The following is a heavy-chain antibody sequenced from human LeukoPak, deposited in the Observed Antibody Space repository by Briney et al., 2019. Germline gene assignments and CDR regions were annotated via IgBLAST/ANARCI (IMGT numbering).Heavy chain of an antibody. V-gene: IGHV4-30-2*01. J-gene: IGHJ4*02. Sequence: PSETLSLTCAVSGGSISSGGYSWSWIRQPPGKGLEWIGYIYHSGSTHYNPSLKSRVTISVDRSKNQLSLKLSSVTAADTAVYYCARDLGEELGVVVPAAVFDYWGQGTLVTVSS. D-gene: IGHD2-2*01. CDR2: IYHSGST. CDR1: GGSISSGGYS. CDR3: ARDLGEELGVVVPAAVFDY.